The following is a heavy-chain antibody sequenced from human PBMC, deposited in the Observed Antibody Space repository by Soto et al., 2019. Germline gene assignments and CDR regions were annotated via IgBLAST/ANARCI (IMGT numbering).Heavy chain of an antibody. CDR3: ASRIAVAGAFDH. J-gene: IGHJ4*02. Sequence: ASVKVSCKASGYTFNTYTLHWVRQAPGQRLEWMGWINPGNDNTKYSQKFQDRVTLIADTSANTVYMELSSLKSEDTAVYYCASRIAVAGAFDHWGQGTLVTVSS. CDR1: GYTFNTYT. D-gene: IGHD6-19*01. V-gene: IGHV1-3*01. CDR2: INPGNDNT.